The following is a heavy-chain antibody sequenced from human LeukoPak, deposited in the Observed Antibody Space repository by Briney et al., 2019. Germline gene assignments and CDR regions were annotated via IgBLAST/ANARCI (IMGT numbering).Heavy chain of an antibody. CDR3: ATSGSCSGGSCSGY. CDR2: IYYSGST. V-gene: IGHV4-39*07. CDR1: GGSISSSSYY. Sequence: SETLSLTCTVSGGSISSSSYYWGWIRQPPGKGLEWIGSIYYSGSTYYNPSLKSRVTISVDTSKNQFSLKLSSVTAADTAVYYCATSGSCSGGSCSGYWGQGTLVTVSS. D-gene: IGHD2-15*01. J-gene: IGHJ4*02.